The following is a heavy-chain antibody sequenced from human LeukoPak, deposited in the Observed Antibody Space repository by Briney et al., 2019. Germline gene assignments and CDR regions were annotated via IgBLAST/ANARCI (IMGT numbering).Heavy chain of an antibody. Sequence: SETLSLTCTVSGGSISSGGYYWSWIRQHPGKGLEWIGYIYYSGSTYYNPSLKSRVTISVDTSKNQLSLKLSSVTAADTAVYYCARGYYYGSGSYYRSDFDYWGQGTLVTVSS. CDR1: GGSISSGGYY. CDR2: IYYSGST. D-gene: IGHD3-10*01. CDR3: ARGYYYGSGSYYRSDFDY. J-gene: IGHJ4*02. V-gene: IGHV4-31*03.